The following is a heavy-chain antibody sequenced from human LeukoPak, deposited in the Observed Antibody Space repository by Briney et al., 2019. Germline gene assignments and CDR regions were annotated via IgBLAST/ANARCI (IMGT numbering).Heavy chain of an antibody. D-gene: IGHD3-22*01. Sequence: SETLSLTCTVSGGSITSGDYYWSWIRQPPGKGLEWIVYIYYSGSTYYNPSLKSRVTISVDTSKNQFSLKLSSVTAADTAVYYCARGYYYDSMGDAFDIWGQGTMLTVSS. V-gene: IGHV4-30-4*01. CDR3: ARGYYYDSMGDAFDI. J-gene: IGHJ3*02. CDR1: GGSITSGDYY. CDR2: IYYSGST.